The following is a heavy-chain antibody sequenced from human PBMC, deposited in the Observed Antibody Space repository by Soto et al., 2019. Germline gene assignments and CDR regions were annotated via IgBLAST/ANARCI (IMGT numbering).Heavy chain of an antibody. J-gene: IGHJ5*02. V-gene: IGHV4-30-2*01. D-gene: IGHD2-2*02. CDR1: GGSISSGGYS. CDR3: ARGYCSSTSCYIWDNWFDP. CDR2: IYHSGST. Sequence: SETLSLTCAVSGGSISSGGYSWSWIRQPPGKGLEWIGYIYHSGSTYYNPSLKSRVTISVDRSKNQFSLKLSSVTAADTAVYYCARGYCSSTSCYIWDNWFDPWGQGTLVTVSS.